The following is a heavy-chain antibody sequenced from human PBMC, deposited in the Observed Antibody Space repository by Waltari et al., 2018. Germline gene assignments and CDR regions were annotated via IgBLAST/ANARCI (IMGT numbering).Heavy chain of an antibody. Sequence: QLQLQESGPGLVKPSETLSLTCTVSGGSISSSSYYWGWIRKPPGKGLGCIGIIYYSGGTDPNPSPKSRVTISVDTSKNQFSLKLGSVTAADTAVYYCAGEGRVVRGLFDYWGQGTLVTVSS. CDR2: IYYSGGT. J-gene: IGHJ4*02. V-gene: IGHV4-39*07. CDR3: AGEGRVVRGLFDY. CDR1: GGSISSSSYY. D-gene: IGHD3-16*02.